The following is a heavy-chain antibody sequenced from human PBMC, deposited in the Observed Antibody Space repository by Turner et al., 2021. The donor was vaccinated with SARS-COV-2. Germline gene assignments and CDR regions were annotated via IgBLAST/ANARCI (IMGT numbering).Heavy chain of an antibody. V-gene: IGHV4-39*01. CDR2: LYSSEST. D-gene: IGHD3-16*01. CDR3: ARHLGGPHSENVLHYFDS. J-gene: IGHJ4*02. CDR1: GDSIRRPNFY. Sequence: QLQLQESGPGVVKPSGTLSLTCSVSGDSIRRPNFYWGWIRQPPGRGLEWIGSLYSSESTYYNSSLKSRLNLSVDTSTNQISLRLTSVTAADTAVYYGARHLGGPHSENVLHYFDSWGQGILVTVSS.